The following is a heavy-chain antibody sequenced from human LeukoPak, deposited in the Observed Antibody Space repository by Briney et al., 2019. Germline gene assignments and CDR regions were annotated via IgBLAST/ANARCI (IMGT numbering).Heavy chain of an antibody. Sequence: GAPVKVSCKASGYIFIGYYMHWVRQAPGQGLEWMGWINPNSGGTNYAQKFQGRVTMTRDASINTAYMELNRLRSDDTAVYYCATTTIRLGYWGQGTLVTVS. J-gene: IGHJ4*02. V-gene: IGHV1-2*02. CDR1: GYIFIGYY. CDR2: INPNSGGT. CDR3: ATTTIRLGY. D-gene: IGHD1-26*01.